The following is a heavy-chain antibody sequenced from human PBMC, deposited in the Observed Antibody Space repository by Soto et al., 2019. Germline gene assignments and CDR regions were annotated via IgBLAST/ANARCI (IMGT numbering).Heavy chain of an antibody. J-gene: IGHJ4*02. CDR3: ARSFMVPVDFFDS. D-gene: IGHD3-10*01. Sequence: SDTLSLTSTVSNGSLSSNYWSWIRQSPGKGLEWIGNIYYSGSTNYNPSLKSRVTMSVDTSKNQFTLKLSSVTAADTGVYFCARSFMVPVDFFDSWGQGTLVTVSS. CDR2: IYYSGST. CDR1: NGSLSSNY. V-gene: IGHV4-59*07.